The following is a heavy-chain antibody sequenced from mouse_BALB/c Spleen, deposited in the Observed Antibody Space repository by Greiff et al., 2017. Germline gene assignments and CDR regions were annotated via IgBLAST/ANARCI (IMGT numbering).Heavy chain of an antibody. CDR1: GFTFSSYG. CDR3: DYYGWDYAMDY. D-gene: IGHD1-2*01. J-gene: IGHJ4*01. V-gene: IGHV5-6-3*01. CDR2: INSNGGST. Sequence: LVESGGGLVQPGGSLKLSCAASGFTFSSYGMSWVSQTPDNTLELVATINSNGGSTSYPDTVKGRVTFSRDNAKNTLYLQMSSLKSKDTAMYYCDYYGWDYAMDYWGQGTAVTVSS.